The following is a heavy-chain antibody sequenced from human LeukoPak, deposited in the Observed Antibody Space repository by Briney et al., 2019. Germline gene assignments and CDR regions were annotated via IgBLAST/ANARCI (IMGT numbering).Heavy chain of an antibody. J-gene: IGHJ5*02. Sequence: SQTLSLTCAVSGGSISSSGYSWRWIRQPPETGLDWIGYIYHSGSTYYNPSLKSRVTISVDRSKNQFSLKLSSVTAADTAVYYCARDRGAAASGWFDPWGQGTLVTVSS. D-gene: IGHD6-13*01. CDR1: GGSISSSGYS. CDR3: ARDRGAAASGWFDP. V-gene: IGHV4-30-2*01. CDR2: IYHSGST.